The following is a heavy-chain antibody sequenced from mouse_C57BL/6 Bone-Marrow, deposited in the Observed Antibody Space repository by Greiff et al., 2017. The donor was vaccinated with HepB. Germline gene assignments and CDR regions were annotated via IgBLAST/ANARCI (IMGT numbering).Heavy chain of an antibody. CDR1: GFNIKDDY. J-gene: IGHJ3*01. D-gene: IGHD4-1*01. CDR3: STNDGTGFAY. Sequence: EVQLQQSGAELVRPGASVKLSCTASGFNIKDDYMHWVKQRPEQGLEWIGWIDPENGDTEYASKFQGKATITADTSSNTAYLQLSSLTSEDTAVYYCSTNDGTGFAYWGQGTLVTVAA. CDR2: IDPENGDT. V-gene: IGHV14-4*01.